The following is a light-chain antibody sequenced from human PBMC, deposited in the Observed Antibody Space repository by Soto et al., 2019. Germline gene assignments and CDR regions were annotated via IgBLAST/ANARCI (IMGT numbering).Light chain of an antibody. CDR3: AAWDDSLNGVV. J-gene: IGLJ2*01. CDR1: TSNIGSNT. V-gene: IGLV1-44*01. Sequence: QPVLTQPPSASGTPGQRVTISSSGSTSNIGSNTVNWYQQLPGTAPKLLIYNNNHRPSGVPDRFSGAKSGTSASLAISGLQSEDEADYYCAAWDDSLNGVVFGGGTKLTVL. CDR2: NNN.